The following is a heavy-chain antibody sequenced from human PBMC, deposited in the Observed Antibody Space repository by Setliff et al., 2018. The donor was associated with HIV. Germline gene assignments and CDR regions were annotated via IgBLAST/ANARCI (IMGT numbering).Heavy chain of an antibody. J-gene: IGHJ4*02. V-gene: IGHV3-49*03. CDR3: TRGRYCSGGSCYGHFDY. CDR1: GFTFGDYA. D-gene: IGHD2-15*01. Sequence: GESLRLSCTASGFTFGDYAMSWFRQAPGKGLEWVGFIRSKAYGGTTEYAASVKGRFTISRDDSKSIAYLQMNSLKTEDTAVYYCTRGRYCSGGSCYGHFDYWGQGTLVTVSS. CDR2: IRSKAYGGTT.